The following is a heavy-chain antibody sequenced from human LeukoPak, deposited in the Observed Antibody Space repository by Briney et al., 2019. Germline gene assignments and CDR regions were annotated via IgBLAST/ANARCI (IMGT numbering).Heavy chain of an antibody. CDR2: ISGSGGST. V-gene: IGHV3-23*01. CDR3: AKPSKSSGYRGYYFDY. D-gene: IGHD3-10*01. J-gene: IGHJ4*02. CDR1: GFTFSSYA. Sequence: PGGSLRLSCAASGFTFSSYAMSWVRQAPGKGLEWVSAISGSGGSTYYADSVKGRFTISRDNSKNTLYLQMNSLRAEDTAVYYCAKPSKSSGYRGYYFDYWGQGTLVTGSS.